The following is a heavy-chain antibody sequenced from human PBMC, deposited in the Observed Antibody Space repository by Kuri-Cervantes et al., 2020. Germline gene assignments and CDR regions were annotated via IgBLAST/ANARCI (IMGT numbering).Heavy chain of an antibody. J-gene: IGHJ6*02. CDR2: ISYDGSNK. D-gene: IGHD2/OR15-2a*01. CDR3: ARDREYYYYGMDV. V-gene: IGHV3-30*03. CDR1: GFTFSSYG. Sequence: GESLKISCAASGFTFSSYGMHWVRQAPGKGLEWVAVISYDGSNKYYADFVKGRFTISRDNSKNTLYLQMNSLRVEDTAVYYCARDREYYYYGMDVWGQGTPVTVSS.